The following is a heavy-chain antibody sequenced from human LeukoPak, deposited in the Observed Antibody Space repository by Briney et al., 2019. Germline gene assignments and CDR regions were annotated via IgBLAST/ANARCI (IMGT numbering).Heavy chain of an antibody. CDR1: GFTFSSYW. CDR3: ARGGGLDV. CDR2: INHNGNVN. V-gene: IGHV3-7*03. Sequence: GGSLRLSCAASGFTFSSYWMNWARQARGKGLEWVASINHNGNVNYYVDSVKGRFTISRDNAKNLLYLQMSNLRAEDTAVYFCARGGGLDVWGQGATVTVSS. D-gene: IGHD3-16*01. J-gene: IGHJ6*02.